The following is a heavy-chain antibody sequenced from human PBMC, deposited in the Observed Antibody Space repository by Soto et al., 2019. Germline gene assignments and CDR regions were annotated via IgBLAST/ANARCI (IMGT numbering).Heavy chain of an antibody. J-gene: IGHJ6*02. CDR2: IYHSGST. CDR1: GGSISSGGYS. V-gene: IGHV4-30-2*06. CDR3: ARASTRYGVDV. Sequence: QLQLQESGSGLVKPSQTLSLTCGVSGGSISSGGYSWSWIRQSPGKGLECIGDIYHSGSTYYNPSLKSLVTISVDRSKNQFSLRLSSVTAADTAVYYCARASTRYGVDVWGQGTTVTVSS.